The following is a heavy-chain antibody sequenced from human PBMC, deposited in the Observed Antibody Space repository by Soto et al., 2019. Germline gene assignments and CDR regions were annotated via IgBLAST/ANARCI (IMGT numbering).Heavy chain of an antibody. CDR3: ARSPGRNPCDFWSGYYRAFPGLYGMDV. CDR2: IYYSGST. CDR1: GGSISSGGYY. D-gene: IGHD3-3*01. Sequence: PSETLSLTCTVSGGSISSGGYYWSWIRQHPGKGLEWIGYIYYSGSTYYNPSLKSRVTISVDTSKNQFALKLSSVTAAGTAVYSCARSPGRNPCDFWSGYYRAFPGLYGMDVWGQGTTVTVSS. J-gene: IGHJ6*02. V-gene: IGHV4-31*03.